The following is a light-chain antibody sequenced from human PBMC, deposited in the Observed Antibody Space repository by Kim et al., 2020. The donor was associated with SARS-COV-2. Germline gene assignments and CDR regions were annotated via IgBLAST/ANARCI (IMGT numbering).Light chain of an antibody. CDR3: QQYDSSSWT. Sequence: EIVLTQSPGTLSLSPGERATLSCRASQSVTSIAWYQFKPGQAPRLLIYGTSSRSTGIPVRFSGSGSGTDFTLTISRLESEDFAVYYCQQYDSSSWTFGQGTKVEIK. V-gene: IGKV3-20*01. J-gene: IGKJ1*01. CDR2: GTS. CDR1: QSVTS.